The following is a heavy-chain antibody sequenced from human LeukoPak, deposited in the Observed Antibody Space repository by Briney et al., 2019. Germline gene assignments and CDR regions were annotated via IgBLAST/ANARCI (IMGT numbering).Heavy chain of an antibody. V-gene: IGHV3-66*01. CDR3: ARGSYGGIDC. CDR2: LYSDGAT. Sequence: GGSLRLSCAASGFTVSNNYMSWVRQAPGKGLEWVSVLYSDGATYYADSVKGRFTISRDNSKNTLYLQMNSLRGEDTAMYYCARGSYGGIDCWGQGTLVTVSS. J-gene: IGHJ4*02. D-gene: IGHD4-23*01. CDR1: GFTVSNNY.